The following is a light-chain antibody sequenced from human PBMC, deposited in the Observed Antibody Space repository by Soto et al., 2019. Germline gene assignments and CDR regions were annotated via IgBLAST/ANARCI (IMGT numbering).Light chain of an antibody. CDR1: QSSSSS. CDR3: QQSYSTPLA. J-gene: IGKJ4*01. V-gene: IGKV1-39*01. CDR2: GAS. Sequence: DIHMTQSPSSLSASVGHRVPITCRASQSSSSSLNWYQQTPGKAPRLRIDGASSLQRGVPSRFSGSGSGTDFTITISSLQPGDFVSYYCQQSYSTPLAFGGGTKVDIK.